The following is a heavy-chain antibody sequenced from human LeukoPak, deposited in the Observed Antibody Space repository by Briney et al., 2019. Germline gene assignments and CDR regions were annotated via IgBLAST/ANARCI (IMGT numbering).Heavy chain of an antibody. CDR3: ARAGTSSPPLHFDY. Sequence: GASVKVSCKASGYTLTCHYIHWVRQAPGQGLDYMGWINPNSGGTNYVQKFQGRVTMTRDTSINTAYMELSSLKSDDTAVYYCARAGTSSPPLHFDYWGQGTLVTVSS. CDR2: INPNSGGT. V-gene: IGHV1-2*02. CDR1: GYTLTCHY. D-gene: IGHD2-2*01. J-gene: IGHJ4*02.